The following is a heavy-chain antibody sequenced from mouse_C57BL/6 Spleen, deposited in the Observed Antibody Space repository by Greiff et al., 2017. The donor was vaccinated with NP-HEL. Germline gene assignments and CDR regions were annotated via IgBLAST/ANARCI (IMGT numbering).Heavy chain of an antibody. J-gene: IGHJ2*01. Sequence: VQLQQSGPELVKPGASVKISCKASGYSFTSYYIHWVKQRPGQGLEWIGWIYPGSGNTKYNEKFKGKATLTADTSSSTAYMQLSSLTSEDSAVYYCARRYYGSIDYWGQGTTLTVSS. CDR1: GYSFTSYY. CDR2: IYPGSGNT. CDR3: ARRYYGSIDY. V-gene: IGHV1-66*01. D-gene: IGHD1-1*01.